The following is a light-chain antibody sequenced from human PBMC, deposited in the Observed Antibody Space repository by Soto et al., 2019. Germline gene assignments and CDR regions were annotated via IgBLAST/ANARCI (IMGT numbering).Light chain of an antibody. Sequence: DIQMTQSPSSLSASVGDRVTITCRASQSISSYLNWYQQKPGKAPKLLIYAASSLQSGVPSRFSGSGSGTDFTLTISSLQLEDFATYYCQQSYSTPPFFAQGTKLEI. J-gene: IGKJ2*01. CDR1: QSISSY. CDR3: QQSYSTPPF. V-gene: IGKV1-39*01. CDR2: AAS.